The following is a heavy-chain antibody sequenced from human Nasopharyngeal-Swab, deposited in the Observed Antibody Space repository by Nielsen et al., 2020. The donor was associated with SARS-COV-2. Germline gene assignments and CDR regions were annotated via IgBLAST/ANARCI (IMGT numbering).Heavy chain of an antibody. CDR3: TRSWEYTEAGFDI. CDR2: VYANGNA. Sequence: SEILSLTCTVSGGSVSRGSHYWTWIRQPAGKGLEWIGRVYANGNANYNPSLKSRVAISVDTSKNQFSLEVYSVTAADTAMYYCTRSWEYTEAGFDIWGPGTLVTVSS. J-gene: IGHJ3*02. V-gene: IGHV4-61*02. CDR1: GGSVSRGSHY. D-gene: IGHD6-6*01.